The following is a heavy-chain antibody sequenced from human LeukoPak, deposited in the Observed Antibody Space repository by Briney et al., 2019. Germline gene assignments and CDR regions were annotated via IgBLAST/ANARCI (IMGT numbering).Heavy chain of an antibody. CDR2: ISSSSSTI. J-gene: IGHJ6*03. D-gene: IGHD6-6*01. V-gene: IGHV3-48*04. CDR3: AREWVGQLAPNYYYYYMDV. Sequence: GGSLRLSCAASGFTFSAAWMNWVRQAPGKGLEWVSYISSSSSTIYYADSVKGRFTISRDNAKNSLYLQMNSLRAEDTAVYYCAREWVGQLAPNYYYYYMDVWGKGTTVTVSS. CDR1: GFTFSAAW.